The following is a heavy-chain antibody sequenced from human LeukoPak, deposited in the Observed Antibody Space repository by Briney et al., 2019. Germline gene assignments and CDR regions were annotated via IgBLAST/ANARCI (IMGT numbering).Heavy chain of an antibody. CDR3: ARAKPLLGYCSGGSCYLAY. CDR1: GYTFTSYA. CDR2: INTNTGNP. V-gene: IGHV7-4-1*02. D-gene: IGHD2-15*01. J-gene: IGHJ4*02. Sequence: ASVKVSCKASGYTFTSYAMNWVRQAPGQGLEWMGWINTNTGNPTYAQGFTGRFVFSLDTSVSTAYLQISRLKAEDTAVYYCARAKPLLGYCSGGSCYLAYWGQGTLVTVSS.